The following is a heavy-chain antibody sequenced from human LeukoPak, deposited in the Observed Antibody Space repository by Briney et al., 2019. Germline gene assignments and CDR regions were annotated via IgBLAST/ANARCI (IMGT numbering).Heavy chain of an antibody. CDR1: GFTFSSYA. CDR3: ARDFLVVVPPLGY. D-gene: IGHD2-2*01. J-gene: IGHJ4*02. Sequence: GGSLRLSCAASGFTFSSYAMHWVRQAPGKGLEWVAVISYDGSNKYYADSVKGRFTISRDNSKNTLYLQMNSLRAEDTAVYYCARDFLVVVPPLGYWGQGTLVTVSS. CDR2: ISYDGSNK. V-gene: IGHV3-30-3*01.